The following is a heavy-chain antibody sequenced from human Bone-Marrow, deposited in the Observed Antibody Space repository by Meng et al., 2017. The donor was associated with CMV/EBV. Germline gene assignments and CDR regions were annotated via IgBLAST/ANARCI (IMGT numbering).Heavy chain of an antibody. V-gene: IGHV1-24*01. J-gene: IGHJ4*02. CDR1: GYTLTELS. Sequence: ASVKVSCKVSGYTLTELSMHWVRQAPGKGLEWMGGFDPEDGETIYAQKFQGRVTITADKSTSPAYMELSSLRSEDTAVYYCARGNSGNIREDYFDYWGQGTLVTVSS. CDR2: FDPEDGET. CDR3: ARGNSGNIREDYFDY. D-gene: IGHD1-26*01.